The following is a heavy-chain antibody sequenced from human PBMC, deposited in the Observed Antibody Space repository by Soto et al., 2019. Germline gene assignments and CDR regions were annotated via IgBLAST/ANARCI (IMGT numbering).Heavy chain of an antibody. D-gene: IGHD3-16*02. CDR2: ISAYNGNT. CDR1: GYTFTSYG. CDR3: ARWPYYDYIWGSYRLYYFDY. Sequence: ASVKVSCKASGYTFTSYGISWVRQAPGQGLEWMGWISAYNGNTNYAQKLQGRVTMTTDTSTSTAYMELRSLRSDDTAVYYCARWPYYDYIWGSYRLYYFDYWGQGTLVTVSS. V-gene: IGHV1-18*01. J-gene: IGHJ4*02.